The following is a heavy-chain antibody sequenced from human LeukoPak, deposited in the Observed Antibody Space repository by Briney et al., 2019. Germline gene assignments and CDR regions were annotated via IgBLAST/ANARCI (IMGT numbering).Heavy chain of an antibody. J-gene: IGHJ5*02. CDR3: ATVEILTGYTWFDP. D-gene: IGHD3-9*01. Sequence: ASVKVSCKVSGYTLTELSMHWVRQAPGKGLEWMGGFDPEDGETIYAQKFQGRVTMTEDTSTDTAYMELSSLRSEDTAVYYCATVEILTGYTWFDPWGQGTLVTVSS. CDR2: FDPEDGET. CDR1: GYTLTELS. V-gene: IGHV1-24*01.